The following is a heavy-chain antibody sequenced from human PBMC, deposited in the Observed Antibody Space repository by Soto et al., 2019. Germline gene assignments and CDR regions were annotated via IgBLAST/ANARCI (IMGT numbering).Heavy chain of an antibody. CDR1: GGSISSSSYY. CDR3: ARQRLTLLGGNNWFDP. D-gene: IGHD3-10*02. V-gene: IGHV4-39*01. J-gene: IGHJ5*02. Sequence: QLQLQESGPGLVKPSETLSLTCTVSGGSISSSSYYWGWIRQPPGKGLEWIGSIYYSGSTYYNPSLTSRVTISVDTSKYQFSLKLSSVTAADTAVYDCARQRLTLLGGNNWFDPWGQGTLVTVSS. CDR2: IYYSGST.